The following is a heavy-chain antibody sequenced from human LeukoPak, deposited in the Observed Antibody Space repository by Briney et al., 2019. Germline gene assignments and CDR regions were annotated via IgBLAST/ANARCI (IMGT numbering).Heavy chain of an antibody. CDR1: GGSFSGYY. Sequence: SETLSLTCAVYGGSFSGYYWSWIRQPPGKGLEWIGEINHSGSTNYNPSLKSRVTISVDTSKNQFSLKLSSVTAADTAVYYCARAPYDFWSGLAGDYFDYWGQGTLVTVSS. V-gene: IGHV4-34*01. D-gene: IGHD3-3*01. J-gene: IGHJ4*02. CDR3: ARAPYDFWSGLAGDYFDY. CDR2: INHSGST.